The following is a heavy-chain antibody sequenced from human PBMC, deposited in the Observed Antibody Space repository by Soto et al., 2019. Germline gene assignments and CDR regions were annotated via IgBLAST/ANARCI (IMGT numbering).Heavy chain of an antibody. CDR2: ISYDGSDK. CDR1: GFTFTAYW. CDR3: ARDLYSSGWPNYYYYGMDV. J-gene: IGHJ6*02. Sequence: GGSLRLSCAASGFTFTAYWMTWVRQAPGKGLEWVALISYDGSDKYYADSVKGRFTISRDNSKNTLYLQMNSLRAEDTAVYYCARDLYSSGWPNYYYYGMDVWGQGTTVTVSS. V-gene: IGHV3-30*03. D-gene: IGHD6-19*01.